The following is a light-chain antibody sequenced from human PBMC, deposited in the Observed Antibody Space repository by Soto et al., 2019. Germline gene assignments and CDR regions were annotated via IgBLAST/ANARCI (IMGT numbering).Light chain of an antibody. CDR3: MQPLHTPWT. CDR1: QSLLHSNGYNY. CDR2: LGS. V-gene: IGKV2-28*01. Sequence: DIVITQSPLSLPVTPGEPASISCRSSQSLLHSNGYNYLDWYLQKSGQSPQLLIYLGSTRASGVPDRFNGSGSGTDFTLKIRRVEAEDVGVYYCMQPLHTPWTFGQGTKVYIK. J-gene: IGKJ1*01.